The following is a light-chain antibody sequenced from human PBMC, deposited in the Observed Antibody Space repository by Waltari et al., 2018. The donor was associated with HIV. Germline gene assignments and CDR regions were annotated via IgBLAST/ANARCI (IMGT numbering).Light chain of an antibody. CDR3: QVWHSNSDHVV. CDR2: DDS. V-gene: IGLV3-21*02. J-gene: IGLJ2*01. Sequence: SYVLTQPPSVSVAPGQTARITCEGNNIGSQSVPCYQQRPGQAPALVVHDDSDRPSGIPERFSGSNSGNTATLTISRVEAGDEADYYCQVWHSNSDHVVFGGGTKLTVL. CDR1: NIGSQS.